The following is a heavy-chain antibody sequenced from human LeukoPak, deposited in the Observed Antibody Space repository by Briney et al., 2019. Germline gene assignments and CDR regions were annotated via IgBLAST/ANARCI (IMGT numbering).Heavy chain of an antibody. CDR2: IYYSGST. V-gene: IGHV4-39*01. J-gene: IGHJ5*02. CDR1: GGSISSSSYY. CDR3: ARLHRFIAAARMNWFGP. Sequence: SETLSLTCTVSGGSISSSSYYWGWIRQPPGKGLEWIGSIYYSGSTYYNPSLKSRVTISVDTSKNQFSLKLSSVTAADTAVYYCARLHRFIAAARMNWFGPWGQGTLVTVSS. D-gene: IGHD6-13*01.